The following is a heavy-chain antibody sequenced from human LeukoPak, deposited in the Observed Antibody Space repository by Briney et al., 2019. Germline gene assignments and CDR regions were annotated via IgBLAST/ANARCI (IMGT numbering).Heavy chain of an antibody. J-gene: IGHJ4*02. CDR3: AGDGPAYSFEY. V-gene: IGHV3-48*03. Sequence: GGSLRLSCAASGFIFSTYEMHWVRQAPGKGLEWVSYISTSGSTIYYADSVKGRFTFSRDNARNSLFLQMNRLRAEDTAVYYRAGDGPAYSFEYWGQGTLVTVSS. CDR2: ISTSGSTI. CDR1: GFIFSTYE. D-gene: IGHD2-21*01.